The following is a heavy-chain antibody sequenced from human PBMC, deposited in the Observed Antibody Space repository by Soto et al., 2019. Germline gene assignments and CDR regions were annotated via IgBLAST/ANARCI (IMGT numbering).Heavy chain of an antibody. CDR1: GFTFSSYS. J-gene: IGHJ5*01. CDR3: ARDCPGSSSTCYGNEWFDS. CDR2: ISSSRSTI. V-gene: IGHV3-48*01. Sequence: EVQLVESGGGLVQPGGSLRLSCAASGFTFSSYSMNWVRQAPGKGLEWVSYISSSRSTIYYADSVKGRFTISRDNTKKSLYLQMNSVRAEDTAVYYCARDCPGSSSTCYGNEWFDSWGQGTLVTVSS. D-gene: IGHD2-2*01.